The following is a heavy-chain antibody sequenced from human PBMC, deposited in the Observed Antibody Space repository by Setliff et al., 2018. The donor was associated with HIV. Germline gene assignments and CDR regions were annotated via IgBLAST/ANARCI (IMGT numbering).Heavy chain of an antibody. D-gene: IGHD4-4*01. CDR2: IIPIIGIA. J-gene: IGHJ3*02. CDR3: ARGWTVPGLLKNDAFDI. V-gene: IGHV1-69*10. CDR1: GGTFSNYA. Sequence: GASVKVSCKASGGTFSNYAINWARQAPGQGLGWMGGIIPIIGIASYAQKFRGRVTITADKSTSTAYMELSSLRSEDTAVYYCARGWTVPGLLKNDAFDIWGQGTMVTVSS.